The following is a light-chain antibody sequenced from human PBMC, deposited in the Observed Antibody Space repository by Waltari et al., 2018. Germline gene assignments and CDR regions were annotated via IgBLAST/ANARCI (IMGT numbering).Light chain of an antibody. J-gene: IGKJ1*01. CDR1: QSASTS. V-gene: IGKV3-15*01. Sequence: ELVMTQSPATLSVSPGERASLSCRASQSASTSLAWYQQTPGQAPRLLIYRASTRAAGIPDRFSGSGSGTEFTLTISSLQSEDSAIYYCQQYNIWPWTFDQGTKVDIK. CDR2: RAS. CDR3: QQYNIWPWT.